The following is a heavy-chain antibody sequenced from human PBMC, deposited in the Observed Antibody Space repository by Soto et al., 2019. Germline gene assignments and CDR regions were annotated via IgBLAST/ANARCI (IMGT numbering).Heavy chain of an antibody. CDR3: TTAGSSGFYYYYGMDV. D-gene: IGHD7-27*01. V-gene: IGHV3-15*01. CDR1: GFTFSNAW. CDR2: IKSKTDGGTT. Sequence: PGGSLRLSCAASGFTFSNAWMSWVRQAPGKGLEWVGRIKSKTDGGTTDYAAPVKGRFTISRDDSKNTLYLQMNSLKTEDTAVYYCTTAGSSGFYYYYGMDVWGQGTTVTVYS. J-gene: IGHJ6*02.